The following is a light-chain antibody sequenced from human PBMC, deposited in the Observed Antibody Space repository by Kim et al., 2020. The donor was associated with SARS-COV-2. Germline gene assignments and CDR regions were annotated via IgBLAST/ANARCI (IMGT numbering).Light chain of an antibody. CDR3: QQSYNSPWT. V-gene: IGKV1-39*01. Sequence: ASVGGRVTITCRASQSIRSYLNWYQEKSGKGPKLLIYGASNLQSGVPARFSGSGSGTDFTLTISSLQPEDFATYYCQQSYNSPWTFGQGTKVDIK. CDR2: GAS. J-gene: IGKJ1*01. CDR1: QSIRSY.